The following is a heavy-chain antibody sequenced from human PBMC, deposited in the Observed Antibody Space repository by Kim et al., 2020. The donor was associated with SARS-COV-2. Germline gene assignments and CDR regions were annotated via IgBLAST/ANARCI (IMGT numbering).Heavy chain of an antibody. J-gene: IGHJ2*01. D-gene: IGHD2-15*01. CDR2: INHSGST. Sequence: SETLSLTCAVYGGSFSGYYWSWIRQPPGKGLEWIGEINHSGSTNYNPSLKSRVTISVDTSKNQFSLKLSSVTAADTAVYYCARGPGGNTRFRYFDLWGRGTLVTVSS. CDR3: ARGPGGNTRFRYFDL. V-gene: IGHV4-34*01. CDR1: GGSFSGYY.